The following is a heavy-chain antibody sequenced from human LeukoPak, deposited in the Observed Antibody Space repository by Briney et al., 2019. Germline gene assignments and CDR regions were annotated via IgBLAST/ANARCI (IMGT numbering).Heavy chain of an antibody. V-gene: IGHV3-21*01. J-gene: IGHJ4*02. D-gene: IGHD2-2*01. CDR3: ARGGYCSSTSCHTDY. CDR1: GFNLSSYW. CDR2: ISSSSSYI. Sequence: PGGSLRLSCAASGFNLSSYWMHWVRQAPGKGLEWVSSISSSSSYIYYADSVKGRFTISRDNAKNSLYLQMNSLRAEDTAVYYCARGGYCSSTSCHTDYWGQGTLVTVSS.